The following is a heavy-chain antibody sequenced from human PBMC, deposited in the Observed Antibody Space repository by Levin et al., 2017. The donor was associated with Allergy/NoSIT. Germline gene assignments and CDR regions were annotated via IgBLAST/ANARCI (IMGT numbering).Heavy chain of an antibody. CDR2: ISSSGSTI. Sequence: GESLKISCAASGFTFSDYYMSWIRQAPGKGLEWVSYISSSGSTIYYADSVKGRFTISRDNAKNSLYLQTNSLRAEDTAVYYCARDGYYDSSGYFVWGQGTLVTVSS. V-gene: IGHV3-11*01. J-gene: IGHJ4*02. CDR3: ARDGYYDSSGYFV. CDR1: GFTFSDYY. D-gene: IGHD3-22*01.